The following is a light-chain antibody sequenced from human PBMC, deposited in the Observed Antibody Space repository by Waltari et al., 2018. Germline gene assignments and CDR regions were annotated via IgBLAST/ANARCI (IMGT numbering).Light chain of an antibody. V-gene: IGLV2-14*03. Sequence: QSALPQPASVSGSPGQSITISRTGTSSDVGGYNYVSWYQQHPGKAPKLMIYDVSNRPSGFSNRFSGSKSGNTASLTISGLQAEDEADYHCSSYSSSSTLVVFGGGTKLTVL. CDR2: DVS. CDR3: SSYSSSSTLVV. J-gene: IGLJ2*01. CDR1: SSDVGGYNY.